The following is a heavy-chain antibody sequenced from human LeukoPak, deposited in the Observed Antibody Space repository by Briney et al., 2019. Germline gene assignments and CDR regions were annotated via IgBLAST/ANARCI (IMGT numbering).Heavy chain of an antibody. Sequence: GASVKVSCKASGYTFTSYGISWVRQAPGQGLEWMGWISAYNGNTNYAQKLQGRVTMTTDTSTSTAYMELRSLRSDDTAVYYCARGRPSEAVAGTTDYWGQGTLVTVSS. J-gene: IGHJ4*02. V-gene: IGHV1-18*04. D-gene: IGHD6-19*01. CDR1: GYTFTSYG. CDR3: ARGRPSEAVAGTTDY. CDR2: ISAYNGNT.